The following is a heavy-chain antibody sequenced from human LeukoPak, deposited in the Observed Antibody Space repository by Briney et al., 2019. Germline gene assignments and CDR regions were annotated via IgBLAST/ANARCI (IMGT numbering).Heavy chain of an antibody. CDR3: ARALGSLNDY. J-gene: IGHJ4*02. CDR1: GFTLSSYA. V-gene: IGHV3-30-3*01. Sequence: GGSLRLSCVASGFTLSSYAMYWVRQAPGKGLEWVAVISYDGSYTYYADSAKGRFTISNDNSKNTLYLQMSGLRPEDTAVYYCARALGSLNDYWGQGTLVTVSS. CDR2: ISYDGSYT. D-gene: IGHD1-26*01.